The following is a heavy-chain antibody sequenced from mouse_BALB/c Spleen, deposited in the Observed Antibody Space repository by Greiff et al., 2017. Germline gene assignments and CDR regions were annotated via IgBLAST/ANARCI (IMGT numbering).Heavy chain of an antibody. CDR3: TGGYDDGAWFAY. J-gene: IGHJ3*01. Sequence: VQLQQSGAELVKPGASVKLSCKASGYTFTSYYMYWVKQRPGQGLEWIGEINPSNGGTNFNEKFKSKATLTVDKSSSTAYMQLSSLTSEDSAVYYCTGGYDDGAWFAYWGQGTLVTVSA. CDR1: GYTFTSYY. D-gene: IGHD2-2*01. V-gene: IGHV1S81*02. CDR2: INPSNGGT.